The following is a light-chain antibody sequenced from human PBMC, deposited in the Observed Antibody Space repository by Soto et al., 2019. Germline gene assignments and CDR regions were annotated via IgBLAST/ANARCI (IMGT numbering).Light chain of an antibody. CDR1: SSDVGGYNY. CDR2: EVS. CDR3: SSYAGGNYV. V-gene: IGLV2-8*01. J-gene: IGLJ1*01. Sequence: QSVLTQPPSASGSPGQSVTISCTGTSSDVGGYNYVSWYQQHPGKAPKLMISEVSKRPSGVPDRFSGSKSGNTASLTVSGLQGEDEADYYCSSYAGGNYVFGTGTKLTVL.